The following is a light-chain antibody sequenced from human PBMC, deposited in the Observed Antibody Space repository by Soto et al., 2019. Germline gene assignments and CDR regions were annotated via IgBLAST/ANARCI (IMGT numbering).Light chain of an antibody. CDR2: DVS. Sequence: QSALTQHASVSGSPGQSITISCTGTSSDVGGYNYVSWYQQYPGKAPKLMIYDVSNRPSGVSNRFSGAKSGNTASLTISGLQAEDEADYYCSSYTSSSPYVFGTGTKLTFL. V-gene: IGLV2-14*01. CDR3: SSYTSSSPYV. CDR1: SSDVGGYNY. J-gene: IGLJ1*01.